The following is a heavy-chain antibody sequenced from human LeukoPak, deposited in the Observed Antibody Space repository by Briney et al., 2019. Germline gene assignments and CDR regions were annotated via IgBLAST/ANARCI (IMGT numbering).Heavy chain of an antibody. Sequence: GGSLRLSCTASGFTFGDYAMSWVRQAPGKGLEWVGFIRSKAYGGTTEYAASVKGRFTISRDDSKSIAYLQMNSLKTEDTAVYYCTRWQPSGSHHYFDYWGQGTLVTVSS. CDR1: GFTFGDYA. V-gene: IGHV3-49*04. CDR2: IRSKAYGGTT. D-gene: IGHD1-26*01. J-gene: IGHJ4*02. CDR3: TRWQPSGSHHYFDY.